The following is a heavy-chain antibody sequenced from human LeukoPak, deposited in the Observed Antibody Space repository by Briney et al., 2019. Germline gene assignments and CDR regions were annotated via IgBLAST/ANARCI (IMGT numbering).Heavy chain of an antibody. V-gene: IGHV1-18*04. D-gene: IGHD6-13*01. J-gene: IGHJ6*03. CDR1: GYTFTGYY. CDR2: ISAYNGNT. Sequence: VASVKVSCKASGYTFTGYYMHWVRQAPGQGLEWMGWISAYNGNTNYAQKLQGRVTMTTDTSTSTAYMELRSLRSDDTAVYYCARDYSSSWYGRDYYYYYMDVWGKGTTVTISS. CDR3: ARDYSSSWYGRDYYYYYMDV.